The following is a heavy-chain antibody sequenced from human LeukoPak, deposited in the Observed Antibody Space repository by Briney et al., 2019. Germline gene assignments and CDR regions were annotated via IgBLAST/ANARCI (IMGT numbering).Heavy chain of an antibody. J-gene: IGHJ1*01. CDR1: GYTFTSYG. CDR2: ISTYNGNT. D-gene: IGHD4-17*01. CDR3: ARDLGRGNYGDYGL. Sequence: GASVKVSCKASGYTFTSYGLSRMRQAPGQGLEWMGWISTYNGNTDHAQKFQGRVTMTTDTSTSTAYMELRRLTSDDTAVYYCARDLGRGNYGDYGLWGQGTLVTVSS. V-gene: IGHV1-18*01.